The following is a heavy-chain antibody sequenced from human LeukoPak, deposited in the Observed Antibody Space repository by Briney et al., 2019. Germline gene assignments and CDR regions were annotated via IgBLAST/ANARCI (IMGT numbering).Heavy chain of an antibody. D-gene: IGHD3-22*01. CDR2: IKQDGSQK. Sequence: GGSLRLSCAASGFTFSNYWMSWVRQAPGKGLELVANIKQDGSQKFYLDSVKGRFTIARDTALNALYLQLNTLRADDTAVYYCARAEDSGYYFVAIDYWGQGTQVTVSS. V-gene: IGHV3-7*01. J-gene: IGHJ4*02. CDR1: GFTFSNYW. CDR3: ARAEDSGYYFVAIDY.